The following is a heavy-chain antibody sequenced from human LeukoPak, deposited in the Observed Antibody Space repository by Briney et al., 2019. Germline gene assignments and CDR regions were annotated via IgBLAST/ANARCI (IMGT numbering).Heavy chain of an antibody. CDR2: ISSSGSGGNT. CDR3: AKYAPPSTLLTRFFDS. V-gene: IGHV3-23*01. Sequence: PGGSLRLSCAASGVTLSSYAMSWARQAPGKGLEWVSGISSSGSGGNTYYADSVKGRFTISRDTSKNTLYLQMNSLRAEDTAVYYCAKYAPPSTLLTRFFDSWGQGTLVTVSS. J-gene: IGHJ4*02. D-gene: IGHD2-21*02. CDR1: GVTLSSYA.